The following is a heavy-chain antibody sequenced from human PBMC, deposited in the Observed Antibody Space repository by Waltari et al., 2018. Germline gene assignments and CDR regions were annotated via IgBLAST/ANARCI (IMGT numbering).Heavy chain of an antibody. V-gene: IGHV4-59*11. Sequence: QVQLQESGPGLVKPSETLSLTCTVSGGSISSHYWSWIRQPPGQGLEWIGYIYYSGSTNYNPSLKSRVTISVDTSKNQFSLKLSSVTAADTAVYYCARGVMITFGGVIAPHAFDIWGQGTMVTVSS. D-gene: IGHD3-16*02. J-gene: IGHJ3*02. CDR2: IYYSGST. CDR3: ARGVMITFGGVIAPHAFDI. CDR1: GGSISSHY.